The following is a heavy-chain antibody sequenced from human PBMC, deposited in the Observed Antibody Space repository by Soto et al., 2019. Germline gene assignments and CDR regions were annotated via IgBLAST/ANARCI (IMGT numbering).Heavy chain of an antibody. J-gene: IGHJ4*02. CDR2: ISWNSGKI. Sequence: EVQLVESGGGLVQPGASLRLSCAASGFTFDDYAMHWVRQAPGKGLEWVSGISWNSGKIGYEDYVKGRFTISKENTKKFLYLKMKRLTPEDTAWYNFEKKIVRVITHWGPATLVT. CDR1: GFTFDDYA. V-gene: IGHV3-9*01. CDR3: EKKIVRVITH. D-gene: IGHD3-10*01.